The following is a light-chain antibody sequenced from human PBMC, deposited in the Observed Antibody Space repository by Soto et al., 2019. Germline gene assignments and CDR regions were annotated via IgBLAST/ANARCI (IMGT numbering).Light chain of an antibody. CDR2: DAS. V-gene: IGKV3-15*01. CDR1: QSVSSN. CDR3: QQYKKWPPP. Sequence: EIVMTQSPATLSVSPGERAALSCRASQSVSSNFAWYQQKRGLAPRLLIYDASTRATGIPARFSGSGSGTEFTLTISSLQSEDFALYYCQQYKKWPPPFGQGTKVDIK. J-gene: IGKJ1*01.